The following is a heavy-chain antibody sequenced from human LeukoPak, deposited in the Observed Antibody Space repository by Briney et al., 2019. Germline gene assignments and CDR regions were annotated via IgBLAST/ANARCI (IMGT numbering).Heavy chain of an antibody. CDR3: ARSSGYDIGYYYYYMDV. D-gene: IGHD5-12*01. CDR2: ITSSGSYI. V-gene: IGHV3-21*01. CDR1: AFSFSNYN. Sequence: PGGSLRLSCAASAFSFSNYNMNWVRQAPGKGLEWVSSITSSGSYIYYADSVKGRFTISRGNAKNSLYLQMNSLRAEDTAVYYCARSSGYDIGYYYYYMDVWGKGTTVTISS. J-gene: IGHJ6*03.